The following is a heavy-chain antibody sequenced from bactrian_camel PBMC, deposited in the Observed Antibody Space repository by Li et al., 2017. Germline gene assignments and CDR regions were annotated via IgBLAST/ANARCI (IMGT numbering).Heavy chain of an antibody. V-gene: IGHV3S54*01. D-gene: IGHD1*01. Sequence: HVQLVESGGDSVQAGGSLKLSCAASGRPHNDNCMGWIRQAPGMEREAVASISTDGGSTDYAGSVGGRFTISRDNAKNTLYLQMDSLKPEDTAMYYCAAGSLRFCNLARHLYHYFGQGTQVTVS. CDR2: ISTDGGST. CDR3: AAGSLRFCNLARHLYHY. J-gene: IGHJ4*01. CDR1: GRPHNDNC.